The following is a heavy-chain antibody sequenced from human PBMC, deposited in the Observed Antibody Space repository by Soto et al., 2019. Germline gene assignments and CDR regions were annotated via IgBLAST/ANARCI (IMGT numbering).Heavy chain of an antibody. CDR1: GFTFSSYA. D-gene: IGHD1-1*01. V-gene: IGHV3-23*01. CDR3: ANDLGVRLEPPFEY. J-gene: IGHJ4*02. CDR2: ISGSGGST. Sequence: GGSLRLSCAASGFTFSSYAMSWVRQAPGKGLEWVSAISGSGGSTYYADSGKGRFTISRDNSKNTLFLQMNRLRAEDTAVYYCANDLGVRLEPPFEYWGQGTLVTVSS.